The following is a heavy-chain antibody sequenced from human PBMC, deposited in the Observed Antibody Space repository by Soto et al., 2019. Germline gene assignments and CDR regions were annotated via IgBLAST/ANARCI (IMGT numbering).Heavy chain of an antibody. Sequence: ASVKVSCKASGGTFSSYAISWVRQAPGQGLEWMGGIIPIFGTANYAQKFQGRVTITADESTSTAYMELSSLRSEDTAVYYCARDSDSSSSFDYWGQGTLVTVSS. V-gene: IGHV1-69*13. CDR1: GGTFSSYA. J-gene: IGHJ4*02. D-gene: IGHD6-6*01. CDR3: ARDSDSSSSFDY. CDR2: IIPIFGTA.